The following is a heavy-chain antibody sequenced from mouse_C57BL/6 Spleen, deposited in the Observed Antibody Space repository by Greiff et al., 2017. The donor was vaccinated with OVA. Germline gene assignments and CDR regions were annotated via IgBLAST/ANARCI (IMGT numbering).Heavy chain of an antibody. CDR2: IYPGSGNT. V-gene: IGHV1-76*01. CDR1: GYTFTDYY. CDR3: ARERRNYAMDY. J-gene: IGHJ4*01. Sequence: VQLQQSGAELVRPGASVKLSCKASGYTFTDYYINWVKQRPGQGLEWIARIYPGSGNTYYNEKFKGKATLTAEKSSSTAYMQLSSLTSEDSAVYFCARERRNYAMDYWGQGTSVTVSS.